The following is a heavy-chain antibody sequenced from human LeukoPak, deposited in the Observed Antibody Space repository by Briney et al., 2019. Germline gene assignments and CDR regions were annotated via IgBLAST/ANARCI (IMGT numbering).Heavy chain of an antibody. CDR3: RQWLERGSVDY. CDR2: IRSKANSYAT. V-gene: IGHV3-73*01. J-gene: IGHJ4*02. Sequence: GGSLRLSCAASGFTFSGSAMHWVRQASGKGLEWVGRIRSKANSYATAYAASVKGRFTISRDDSKNTAYLQMNSLKTEDTAVYYCRQWLERGSVDYWGQGTLVTVSS. D-gene: IGHD6-19*01. CDR1: GFTFSGSA.